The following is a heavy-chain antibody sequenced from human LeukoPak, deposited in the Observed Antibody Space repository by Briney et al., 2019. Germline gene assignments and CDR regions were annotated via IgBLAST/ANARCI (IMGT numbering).Heavy chain of an antibody. J-gene: IGHJ6*03. D-gene: IGHD2-2*01. CDR3: ARESGYCSSTSCYGPFYYYYMDV. CDR2: IYTSGST. V-gene: IGHV4-61*02. CDR1: GGSISSGSYY. Sequence: SQTLSLTCTVSGGSISSGSYYWSWIRQPAGKGLEWIGRIYTSGSTNYNPSLKSRVTISVDTSKNQFSLKLSSVTAADTAVYYCARESGYCSSTSCYGPFYYYYMDVWGKGTTVTVSS.